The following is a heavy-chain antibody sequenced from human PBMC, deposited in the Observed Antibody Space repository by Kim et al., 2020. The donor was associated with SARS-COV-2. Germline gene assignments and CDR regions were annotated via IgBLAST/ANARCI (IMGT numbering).Heavy chain of an antibody. V-gene: IGHV3-30*04. J-gene: IGHJ5*02. D-gene: IGHD6-13*01. CDR3: AREGIAAAAPNWFDP. CDR1: GFTFSSYA. CDR2: ISYDGSNK. Sequence: GGSLRLSCAASGFTFSSYAMHWVRQAPGKGLEWVAVISYDGSNKYYADSVKGRFTISRDNSKNTLYLQMNSLRAEDTAVYYCAREGIAAAAPNWFDPWGQGTLVTVSS.